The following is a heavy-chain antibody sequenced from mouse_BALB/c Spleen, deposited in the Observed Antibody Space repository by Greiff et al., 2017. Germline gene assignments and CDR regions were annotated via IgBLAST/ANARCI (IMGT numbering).Heavy chain of an antibody. V-gene: IGHV5-6-5*01. D-gene: IGHD1-1*01. CDR3: ATITTVVEGEFFFDY. CDR2: ISSGGST. J-gene: IGHJ2*01. Sequence: EVQLVESGGGLVKPGGSLKLSCAASGFTFSSYAMSWVRQTPEKRLEWVASISSGGSTYYPDSVKGRFTISRDNARNILYLQMSSLRSEDTAMYYCATITTVVEGEFFFDYWGQGTTLTVSS. CDR1: GFTFSSYA.